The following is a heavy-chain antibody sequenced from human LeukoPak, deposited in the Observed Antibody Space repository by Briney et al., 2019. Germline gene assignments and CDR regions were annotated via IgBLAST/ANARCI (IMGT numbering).Heavy chain of an antibody. Sequence: GGSLRLSCAASVFTFDDYAMHWVRQAPGKGLEWVSLISGDGGSTYYADSVKGRFTISRDNSKNSLYLQMNSLRTEDTALYYCAKDFYYGSGWTTFYYYYYGMDVWGQGTTVTVSS. J-gene: IGHJ6*02. CDR3: AKDFYYGSGWTTFYYYYYGMDV. CDR2: ISGDGGST. V-gene: IGHV3-43*02. CDR1: VFTFDDYA. D-gene: IGHD3-10*01.